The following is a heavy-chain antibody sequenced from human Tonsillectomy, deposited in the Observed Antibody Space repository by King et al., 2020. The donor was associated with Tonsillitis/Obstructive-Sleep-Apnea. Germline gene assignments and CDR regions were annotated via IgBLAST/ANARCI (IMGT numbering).Heavy chain of an antibody. Sequence: VQLVESGGGLVQPGGFLRLSCAASGFTFSSSWMSWVRQAPGKGLEWVANIKQDGSEKYYVDSVKGRFTISRDNAKNSLFLQMNSLRAEDTAVYYCVRDSGAFDIWGQGTMVTVSS. CDR3: VRDSGAFDI. CDR2: IKQDGSEK. V-gene: IGHV3-7*01. J-gene: IGHJ3*02. D-gene: IGHD3-10*01. CDR1: GFTFSSSW.